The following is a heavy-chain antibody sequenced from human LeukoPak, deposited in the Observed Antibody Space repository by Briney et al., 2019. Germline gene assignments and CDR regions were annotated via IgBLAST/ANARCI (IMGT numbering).Heavy chain of an antibody. CDR2: INHSGST. J-gene: IGHJ4*02. CDR3: ARANDYGRKGLDY. Sequence: SETLSLTCAVYGGSFSGYYWSWIRQPPGKGLEWIGEINHSGSTNYNPSLKSRVTISVDTSKNQFSLKLSSVTAADTAVYYCARANDYGRKGLDYWGQGNLVTVCS. CDR1: GGSFSGYY. D-gene: IGHD4-17*01. V-gene: IGHV4-34*01.